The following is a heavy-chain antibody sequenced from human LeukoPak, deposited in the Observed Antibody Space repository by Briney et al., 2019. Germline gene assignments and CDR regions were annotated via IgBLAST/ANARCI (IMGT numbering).Heavy chain of an antibody. V-gene: IGHV1-69*05. J-gene: IGHJ4*02. CDR1: GGTFSSYA. CDR2: IIPIFGTA. D-gene: IGHD2-2*02. CDR3: ARARTILDY. Sequence: SVKVSCKASGGTFSSYAISWVRQAPGQGLEWMGGIIPIFGTANYAQKFQGRVTMTRDTSISTAYMELSRLRSDDTAVYYCARARTILDYWGQGTLVTVSS.